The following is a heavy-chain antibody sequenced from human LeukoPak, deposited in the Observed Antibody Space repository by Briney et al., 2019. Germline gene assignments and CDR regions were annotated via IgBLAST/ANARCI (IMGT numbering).Heavy chain of an antibody. CDR1: GFTFSSYA. D-gene: IGHD3-3*01. CDR3: AREGDDFNPYDAFDI. V-gene: IGHV3-30-3*01. J-gene: IGHJ3*02. Sequence: SGGSLRLSCAASGFTFSSYAMHWVRQAPGKGLGWVAVISYDGSNKYYADSVKGRFTISRDNSKNTLYLQMNSLRAQDTAVYYCAREGDDFNPYDAFDIWGQGTMVTVSS. CDR2: ISYDGSNK.